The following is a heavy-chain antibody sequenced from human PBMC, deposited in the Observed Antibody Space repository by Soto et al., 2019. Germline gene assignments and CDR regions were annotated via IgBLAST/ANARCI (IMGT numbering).Heavy chain of an antibody. J-gene: IGHJ6*04. CDR3: ATTSVMITFGGVTSDMDV. CDR2: IYYSGST. CDR1: GGSISSGGYY. D-gene: IGHD3-16*01. Sequence: QVQLQESGPGLVKPSQTLSLTCTVSGGSISSGGYYWSWIRQHPGKGLEWIGYIYYSGSTYYNPSLKSRVTISVDTSKNQFSLKLSSVTAADTAVHYCATTSVMITFGGVTSDMDVWGKGTTVTVSS. V-gene: IGHV4-31*03.